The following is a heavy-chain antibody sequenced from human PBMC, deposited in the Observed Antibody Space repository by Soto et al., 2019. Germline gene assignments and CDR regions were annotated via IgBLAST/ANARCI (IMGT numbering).Heavy chain of an antibody. D-gene: IGHD3-3*01. V-gene: IGHV1-69*13. CDR2: IIPITGTT. Sequence: SVKVSCKASGGTFSNYAVSWVRQAPGQGLEWMGGIIPITGTTNYAQKFRGRVTITADESATTVYMELSSLRSEDTAMYFCARGHDVWSGYPYGMDVWGQGTTVTVSS. J-gene: IGHJ6*02. CDR3: ARGHDVWSGYPYGMDV. CDR1: GGTFSNYA.